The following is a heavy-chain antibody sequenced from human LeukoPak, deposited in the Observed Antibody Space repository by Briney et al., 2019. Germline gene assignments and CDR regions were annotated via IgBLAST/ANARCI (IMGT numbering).Heavy chain of an antibody. CDR3: ARVAGSIDY. J-gene: IGHJ4*02. D-gene: IGHD6-19*01. CDR1: GYTFTTYD. CDR2: MNPNSGYT. Sequence: GASVKVSCKASGYTFTTYDINWVRQATGQGLEWMGWMNPNSGYTGYAQKFQGRVTITRDTSISAAYMELSSLRSEDTAVYYCARVAGSIDYWGQGTLVTVSS. V-gene: IGHV1-8*03.